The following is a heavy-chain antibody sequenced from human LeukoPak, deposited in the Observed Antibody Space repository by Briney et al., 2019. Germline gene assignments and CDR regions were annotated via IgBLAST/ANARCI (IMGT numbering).Heavy chain of an antibody. Sequence: GGSLRLSCAASGFTFSSYAMSWVRQAPGKGLEWVSAISGSGGSTYYADSVKGRFTISRDNSKNTLYLQMNSLRAEGTAVYYCAKPRIAAAASATDYWGQGTLVTVSS. V-gene: IGHV3-23*01. J-gene: IGHJ4*02. CDR3: AKPRIAAAASATDY. D-gene: IGHD6-13*01. CDR1: GFTFSSYA. CDR2: ISGSGGST.